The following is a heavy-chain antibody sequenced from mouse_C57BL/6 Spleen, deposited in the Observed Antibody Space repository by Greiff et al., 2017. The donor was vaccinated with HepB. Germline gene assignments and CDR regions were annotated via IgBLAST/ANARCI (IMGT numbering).Heavy chain of an antibody. V-gene: IGHV1-64*01. D-gene: IGHD2-4*01. J-gene: IGHJ2*01. Sequence: LQQPGAELVKPGASVKLSCKASGYTFTSYWMHWVKQRPGQGLEWIGMIHPNSGSTNYNEKFKSKATLTVDKSSSTAYMQLSSLTSEDSAVYYCARDDYDYDGVYFDYWGQGTTLTVSS. CDR2: IHPNSGST. CDR1: GYTFTSYW. CDR3: ARDDYDYDGVYFDY.